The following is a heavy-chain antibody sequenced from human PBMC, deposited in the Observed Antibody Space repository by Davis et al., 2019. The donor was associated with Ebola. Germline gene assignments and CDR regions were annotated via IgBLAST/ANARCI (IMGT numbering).Heavy chain of an antibody. V-gene: IGHV3-74*01. Sequence: PGGSLRLSCAASGFTLSSYWMYWVRQAPGKGLVWVSRINNDGSSTNYADSVKGRFTISRDNAKDTLYLQMNSLRAEDTAVYYCARETQLYWSFDLWGRGTLVTVSS. CDR3: ARETQLYWSFDL. CDR1: GFTLSSYW. CDR2: INNDGSST. J-gene: IGHJ2*01.